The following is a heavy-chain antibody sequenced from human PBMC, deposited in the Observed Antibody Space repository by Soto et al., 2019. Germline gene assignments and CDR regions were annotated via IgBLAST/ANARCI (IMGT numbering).Heavy chain of an antibody. D-gene: IGHD3-22*01. Sequence: PSETLSLTCAVYGGSFSGYYWSWIRQPPGKGLEWIGEINHSGSTNYNPSLKSRVTISVDTPKNQFSLKLSSVTAADTAVYYCARGTSGYYYYFDYWGQGTLVTVS. V-gene: IGHV4-34*01. CDR2: INHSGST. CDR3: ARGTSGYYYYFDY. CDR1: GGSFSGYY. J-gene: IGHJ4*02.